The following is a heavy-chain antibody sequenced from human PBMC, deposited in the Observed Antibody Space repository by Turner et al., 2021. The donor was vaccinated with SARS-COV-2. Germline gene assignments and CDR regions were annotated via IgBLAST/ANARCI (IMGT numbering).Heavy chain of an antibody. D-gene: IGHD6-19*01. CDR2: IRQDGSEK. CDR3: AGSGGWLLDL. V-gene: IGHV3-7*03. J-gene: IGHJ4*02. Sequence: EVQLVETGGDLVQPGGSLRLPCAASGFTLSNYWMSWVRQAPGKGLEWVANIRQDGSEKEYVDSVKGRFTISRDNAKNSLYLQMNSLRVEDTAVYYCAGSGGWLLDLWGQGTLVTVSS. CDR1: GFTLSNYW.